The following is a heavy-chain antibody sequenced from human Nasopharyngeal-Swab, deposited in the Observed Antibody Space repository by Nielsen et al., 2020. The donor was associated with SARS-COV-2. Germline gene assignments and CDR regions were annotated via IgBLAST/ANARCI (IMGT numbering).Heavy chain of an antibody. CDR1: GGSISSYY. CDR3: AREYYDILTGYSRFEY. D-gene: IGHD3-9*01. CDR2: IHSSGST. J-gene: IGHJ4*02. Sequence: TVSGGSISSYYWSWIRQPPGKGLEWIGYIHSSGSTKYNPSLKSRVTISVDTSKNQFSLKLSSVTAADTAVYYCAREYYDILTGYSRFEYWGREPWSPSPQ. V-gene: IGHV4-59*01.